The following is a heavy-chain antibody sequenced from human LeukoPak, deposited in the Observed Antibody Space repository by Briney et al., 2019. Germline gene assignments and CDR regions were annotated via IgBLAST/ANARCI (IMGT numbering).Heavy chain of an antibody. CDR3: ARDGGYCSSTSCYFDY. J-gene: IGHJ4*02. V-gene: IGHV4-30-4*08. CDR2: IYYSGST. CDR1: GGSISSGDYY. Sequence: SQTLSLTCTVSGGSISSGDYYWSWIPQPPGKGLEWIGYIYYSGSTYYNPSLQSPVTISVDTSKNQFSLKLSSVTAADTAVYYCARDGGYCSSTSCYFDYWGQGTLVTVSS. D-gene: IGHD2-2*01.